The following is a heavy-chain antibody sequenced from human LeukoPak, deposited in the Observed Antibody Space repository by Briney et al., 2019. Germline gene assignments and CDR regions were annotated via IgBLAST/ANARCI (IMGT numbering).Heavy chain of an antibody. CDR2: ISSSGTTI. Sequence: GGSLRLSCAASGFTFSDYYMSWIRQAPGKGLEWVSYISSSGTTIYYADSVKGRFTISRDNSKNTLYLQMNSLRAEDTAVYYCAKEDSSGWYTYSPVDYWGQGTLVTVSS. CDR3: AKEDSSGWYTYSPVDY. D-gene: IGHD6-19*01. V-gene: IGHV3-11*01. J-gene: IGHJ4*02. CDR1: GFTFSDYY.